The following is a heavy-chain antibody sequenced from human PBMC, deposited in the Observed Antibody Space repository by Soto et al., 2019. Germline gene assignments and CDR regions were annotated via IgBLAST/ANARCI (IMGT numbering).Heavy chain of an antibody. CDR3: AKVRGQNCNFDY. Sequence: EVQLLESGGGSVQPGGSLRLSCVASGFTFSSYAMHWVRRPPGTGLEWVSCISGSGGTAYYADSVKGRFSISRDSLVNTLYLQMNSLRAEDTAVYYCAKVRGQNCNFDYWGQGTLVTVSP. CDR2: ISGSGGTA. V-gene: IGHV3-23*01. J-gene: IGHJ4*02. CDR1: GFTFSSYA. D-gene: IGHD1-1*01.